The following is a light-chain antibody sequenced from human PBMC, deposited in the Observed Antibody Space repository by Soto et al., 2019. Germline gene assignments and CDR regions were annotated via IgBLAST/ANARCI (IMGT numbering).Light chain of an antibody. CDR1: QSVSGR. Sequence: DIQMTQSPSTLSACVGDRITITCRASQSVSGRVAWYQQKPGRAPNLLIYDASSLESGVPSMFSGSGSATEFTLTLSRLHPDHCATYYRQTHNTHSLNNFGQGT. CDR3: QTHNTHSLNN. J-gene: IGKJ2*01. V-gene: IGKV1-5*01. CDR2: DAS.